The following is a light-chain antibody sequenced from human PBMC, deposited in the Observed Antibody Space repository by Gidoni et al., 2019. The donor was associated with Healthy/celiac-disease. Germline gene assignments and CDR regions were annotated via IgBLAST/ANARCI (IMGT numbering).Light chain of an antibody. Sequence: DIVLTQSPDSLAVSLGERATINCKSSQSVLYSSNNKNYLAWYQQKPGQPPKLLIYWASTRESGVPDRFSGSGSGTDFTLTISSLQAEDVAVYYCQQYDSTPFTFXPXTKVDIK. V-gene: IGKV4-1*01. CDR2: WAS. CDR1: QSVLYSSNNKNY. J-gene: IGKJ3*01. CDR3: QQYDSTPFT.